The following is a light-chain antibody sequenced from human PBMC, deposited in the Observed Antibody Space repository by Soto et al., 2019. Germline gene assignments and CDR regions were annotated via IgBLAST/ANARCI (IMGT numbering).Light chain of an antibody. V-gene: IGKV1-9*01. CDR3: QQLNSYPL. CDR1: QGISSY. Sequence: DIQLTQSPSFLSASVGDRVTITCRASQGISSYLAWYQQKPGKAPKLLIYAASTLQSGVPSRFSGSGSGTEFTLTISSLQPEDSATYYCQQLNSYPLFGQGTKLEIK. J-gene: IGKJ2*01. CDR2: AAS.